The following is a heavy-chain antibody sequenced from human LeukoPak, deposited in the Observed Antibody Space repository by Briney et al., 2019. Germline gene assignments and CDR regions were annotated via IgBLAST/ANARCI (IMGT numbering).Heavy chain of an antibody. V-gene: IGHV3-23*01. CDR3: AKDPTGPRGSY. CDR1: GFTFSSYA. J-gene: IGHJ4*02. CDR2: ISGSGGST. Sequence: GGSLRLSCTASGFTFSSYAMSWVRQAPGKGLEWVSAISGSGGSTYYADSVKGRFTISRDNSKNTLYLQMNSLRAEDTAVYYCAKDPTGPRGSYWGQGTLVTVSS. D-gene: IGHD1-14*01.